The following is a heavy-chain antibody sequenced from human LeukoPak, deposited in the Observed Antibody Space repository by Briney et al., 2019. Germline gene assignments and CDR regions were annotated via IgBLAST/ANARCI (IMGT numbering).Heavy chain of an antibody. J-gene: IGHJ4*02. CDR2: IYYSGST. V-gene: IGHV4-59*08. Sequence: PSETLSLTCTVSGGSISSYYWSWIRQPPGKGLEWIGYIYYSGSTNYNPSLKSRVTISVDTSKNQFSLKLSSVTAADTAVYYCASFGDVFDYWGQGTLVTVSS. D-gene: IGHD4-17*01. CDR1: GGSISSYY. CDR3: ASFGDVFDY.